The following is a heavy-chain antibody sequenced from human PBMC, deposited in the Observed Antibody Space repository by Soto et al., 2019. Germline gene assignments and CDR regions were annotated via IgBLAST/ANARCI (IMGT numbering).Heavy chain of an antibody. Sequence: PGGSLRLSCAASGFTFSSYAMHWVRQAPGKGLEWVAVISYDGSNKYYADSVKGRFTISRDNSKNTLYLQMNSLRAADTAVYYCARGLEGCSGGSCYPGRPNWFDPWGQGTLVTVSS. CDR1: GFTFSSYA. CDR3: ARGLEGCSGGSCYPGRPNWFDP. V-gene: IGHV3-30-3*01. CDR2: ISYDGSNK. D-gene: IGHD2-15*01. J-gene: IGHJ5*02.